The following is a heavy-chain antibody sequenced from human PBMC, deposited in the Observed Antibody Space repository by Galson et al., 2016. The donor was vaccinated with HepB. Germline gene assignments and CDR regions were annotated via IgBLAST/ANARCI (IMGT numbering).Heavy chain of an antibody. CDR2: ICNGGSPT. D-gene: IGHD1-14*01. Sequence: SLRLSCAASGFTFTDYCMHWVRQAPGKGLMWVSRICNGGSPTIYADSVNGRFTISRDNAKNMVYLQVNNLRAEDTALYYCTRLNEPGDSWGQGTLVTVSS. CDR1: GFTFTDYC. V-gene: IGHV3-74*01. J-gene: IGHJ4*02. CDR3: TRLNEPGDS.